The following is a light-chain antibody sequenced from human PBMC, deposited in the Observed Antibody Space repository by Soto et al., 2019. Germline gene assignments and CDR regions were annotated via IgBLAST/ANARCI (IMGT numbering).Light chain of an antibody. J-gene: IGLJ2*01. CDR2: RNN. Sequence: QSVLTQPPSASGTPGQRVTISCSGSSSNIGSNYVYWYQQLPGTAPKLLIYRNNQRPSGVPDRFSGSKSGNTASLTISGLQAEDEADYFCSSYTSDAIHVVFGGGTKITVL. V-gene: IGLV1-47*01. CDR3: SSYTSDAIHVV. CDR1: SSNIGSNY.